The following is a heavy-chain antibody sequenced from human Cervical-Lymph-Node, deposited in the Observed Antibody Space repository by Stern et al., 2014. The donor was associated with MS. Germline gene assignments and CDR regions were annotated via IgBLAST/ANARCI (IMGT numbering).Heavy chain of an antibody. V-gene: IGHV3-30*04. J-gene: IGHJ4*02. D-gene: IGHD1-26*01. CDR1: GFVFRRYA. Sequence: VQLVESGGGVVQPGRSLRLSCAASGFVFRRYALHWVRQAPGKGLEWVALISYDGRDKYYTDSVQGRFTVSRDNSNNTVDLEMNRLRLEDTAVYYWAKGGSGSYLDWGQGSLVTVSS. CDR2: ISYDGRDK. CDR3: AKGGSGSYLD.